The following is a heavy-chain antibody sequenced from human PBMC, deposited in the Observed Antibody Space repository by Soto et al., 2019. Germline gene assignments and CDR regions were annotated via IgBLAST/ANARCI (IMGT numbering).Heavy chain of an antibody. CDR3: ARLVVPAHSVNWFDP. D-gene: IGHD2-21*02. J-gene: IGHJ5*02. V-gene: IGHV4-34*01. CDR2: INHSGST. Sequence: QVQLQQWGAGLLKTSETLSLTCAVYGGSFSGHYWSWIRQPPGKGLEWIGEINHSGSTNYNPSLKRPLTISVDTAMNQFSLRLSSVTAADTAVYYCARLVVPAHSVNWFDPWGQGTLVTVSS. CDR1: GGSFSGHY.